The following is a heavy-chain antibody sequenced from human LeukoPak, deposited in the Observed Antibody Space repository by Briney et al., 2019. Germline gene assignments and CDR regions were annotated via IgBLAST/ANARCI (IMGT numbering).Heavy chain of an antibody. CDR2: ISSSGSII. Sequence: SGGSLRLSCAASGFTFSNYEMNWVRQAPGKGLEWVLYISSSGSIIYYADSVKGRFTISRDNARNSLYLQMNSLRAEDTAVYYCARDPYRTYRSSFYDYWGQGILVTVSS. D-gene: IGHD6-13*01. CDR3: ARDPYRTYRSSFYDY. CDR1: GFTFSNYE. V-gene: IGHV3-48*03. J-gene: IGHJ4*02.